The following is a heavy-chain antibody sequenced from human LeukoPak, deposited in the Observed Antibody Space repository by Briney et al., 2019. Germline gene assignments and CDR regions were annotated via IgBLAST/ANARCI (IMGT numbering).Heavy chain of an antibody. CDR3: AGGYDSRQTLLGY. D-gene: IGHD3-22*01. Sequence: ASVKVSCKASGYTFTSYYMHWVRQAPGQGLEWMGRINPNSGGTNYAQKFQGRVTMTRDTSISTAYMELSRPRSDDTAVYYCAGGYDSRQTLLGYWGQGTLVTVSS. CDR1: GYTFTSYY. V-gene: IGHV1-2*06. CDR2: INPNSGGT. J-gene: IGHJ4*02.